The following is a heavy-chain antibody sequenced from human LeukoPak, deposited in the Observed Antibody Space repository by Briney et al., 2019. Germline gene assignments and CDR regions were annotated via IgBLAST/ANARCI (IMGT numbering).Heavy chain of an antibody. CDR1: GFSLSTSGMR. Sequence: ESGPALAKPTQTLTLTCTFSGFSLSTSGMRVSWIRQPPGKALEWLARIDWDDDKFYSTSLKTRLTISKDTSKNQVVLTMTNMDPVDTATYYCARIPSGINSGRYYFDFWGQGTLVTVSS. J-gene: IGHJ4*02. V-gene: IGHV2-70*04. D-gene: IGHD6-19*01. CDR3: ARIPSGINSGRYYFDF. CDR2: IDWDDDK.